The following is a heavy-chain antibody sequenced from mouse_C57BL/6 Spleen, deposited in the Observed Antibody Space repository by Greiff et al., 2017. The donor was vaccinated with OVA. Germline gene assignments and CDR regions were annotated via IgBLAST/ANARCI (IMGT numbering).Heavy chain of an antibody. D-gene: IGHD2-4*01. Sequence: VQLQQPGAELVRPGSSVKLSCKASGYTFTSYWMHWVKQRPIQGLEWIGNIDPSDSETHYNQKFKDKATLTVDKSSSTAYMQLSSLTSEDSAVYYCATNYDYDSAWFAYWGQGTLVTVSA. V-gene: IGHV1-52*01. CDR1: GYTFTSYW. CDR2: IDPSDSET. J-gene: IGHJ3*01. CDR3: ATNYDYDSAWFAY.